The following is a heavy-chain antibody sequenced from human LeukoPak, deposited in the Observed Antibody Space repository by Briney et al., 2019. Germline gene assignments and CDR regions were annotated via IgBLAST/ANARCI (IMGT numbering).Heavy chain of an antibody. CDR3: ARPMIRDVVVPAATWFDP. V-gene: IGHV1-18*01. J-gene: IGHJ5*02. CDR1: GYTFTSYG. CDR2: ISAYNGNT. D-gene: IGHD2-2*01. Sequence: GASVKVSCKASGYTFTSYGISWVRQAPGQGLEWMGWISAYNGNTNYAQKLQGRVTMTTDTSTSTAYMELRSPRSDDTAVYYCARPMIRDVVVPAATWFDPWGQGTLVTVSS.